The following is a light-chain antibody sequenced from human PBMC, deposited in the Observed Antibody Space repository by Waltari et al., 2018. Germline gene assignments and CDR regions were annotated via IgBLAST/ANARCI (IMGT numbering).Light chain of an antibody. V-gene: IGKV1-33*01. Sequence: DIQMTQSPSSLSASIGDRVTITCQASQDISIYVNWYQQKPGKAPRLLIYDASTLESGVPSRVTGSGSGTDFTFTINSLQPEDIATYYCLQYDNIPPYTFGQGTKLEIK. CDR2: DAS. CDR1: QDISIY. J-gene: IGKJ2*01. CDR3: LQYDNIPPYT.